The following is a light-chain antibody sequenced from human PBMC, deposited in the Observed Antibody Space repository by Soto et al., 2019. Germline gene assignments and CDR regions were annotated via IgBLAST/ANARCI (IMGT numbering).Light chain of an antibody. Sequence: QSALTQPASVSGSPGQSITISCTGTSSDVGSHNLVSWYQQHPGQAPKLMIYEVSKRPLGVSARFSASKSGSTASLTISGLQAEDGADYYCCSYGGSRAVFGGGTQLTVL. CDR1: SSDVGSHNL. CDR2: EVS. V-gene: IGLV2-23*02. CDR3: CSYGGSRAV. J-gene: IGLJ7*01.